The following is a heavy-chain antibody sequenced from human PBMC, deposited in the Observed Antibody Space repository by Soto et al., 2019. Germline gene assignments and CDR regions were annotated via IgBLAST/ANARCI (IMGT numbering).Heavy chain of an antibody. CDR2: IDPSDSYT. Sequence: DSLKISCKGSGYSFTSYWISWVRQMPGTGLEWMGRIDPSDSYTNYSPSFQGHVTISADKSISTAYLQWSSLKASDTAMYYCARGRQGYYYDSSGSWFDPWGQGXLVTVSS. V-gene: IGHV5-10-1*01. CDR3: ARGRQGYYYDSSGSWFDP. D-gene: IGHD3-22*01. J-gene: IGHJ5*02. CDR1: GYSFTSYW.